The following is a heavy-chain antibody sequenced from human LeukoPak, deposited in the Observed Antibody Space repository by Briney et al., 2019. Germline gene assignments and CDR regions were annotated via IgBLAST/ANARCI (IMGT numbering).Heavy chain of an antibody. CDR3: AKDKGNSSSWYYFDY. V-gene: IGHV3-43*01. CDR1: GFTFDDYT. CDR2: ISWDGGST. Sequence: GGSLRLSCAASGFTFDDYTMHWVRQAPGKGLEWVSLISWDGGSTYYANSVKGRFTIFRDNSKNSLYLQMNSLRTEDTALYYCAKDKGNSSSWYYFDYWGQGTLVTVSS. J-gene: IGHJ4*02. D-gene: IGHD6-13*01.